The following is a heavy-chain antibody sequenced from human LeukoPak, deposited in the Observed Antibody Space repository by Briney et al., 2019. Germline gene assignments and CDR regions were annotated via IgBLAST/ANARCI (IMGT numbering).Heavy chain of an antibody. CDR2: IYYSGST. V-gene: IGHV4-59*01. D-gene: IGHD3-3*01. J-gene: IGHJ6*03. CDR3: ARASPDFWSGCYYYYYMDV. Sequence: SETLSLTCTVSGGSLSSYYWSWIRQPPGKGLEWIGYIYYSGSTNYNPSLKSRVTISVDTSKNQFSLKLSSVTAADTAVYYCARASPDFWSGCYYYYYMDVWGKGTTVTVSS. CDR1: GGSLSSYY.